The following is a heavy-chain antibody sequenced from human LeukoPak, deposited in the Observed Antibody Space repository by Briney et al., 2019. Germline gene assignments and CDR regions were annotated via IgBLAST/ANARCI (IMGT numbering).Heavy chain of an antibody. J-gene: IGHJ5*02. Sequence: PSETLSLTCTVSGGSISSYYWSWIRQPPGKGLEWIGYIYYSGSTNYNPSLKSRVTISVDTSKNQFSLKLSSVTAADTAVYYCARGRTGGWDCSSGSCYFFWFDPWGQGTLVTVSS. V-gene: IGHV4-59*01. CDR2: IYYSGST. CDR3: ARGRTGGWDCSSGSCYFFWFDP. D-gene: IGHD2-15*01. CDR1: GGSISSYY.